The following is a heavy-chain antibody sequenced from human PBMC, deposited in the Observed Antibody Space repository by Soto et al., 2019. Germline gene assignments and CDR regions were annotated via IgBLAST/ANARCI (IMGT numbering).Heavy chain of an antibody. CDR3: ARAPDGSGSYYYFDY. D-gene: IGHD3-22*01. CDR1: GFTFSSYW. J-gene: IGHJ4*02. V-gene: IGHV3-7*03. CDR2: INRDGSER. Sequence: LRLSCAASGFTFSSYWMSWVRQAPGKGLQWVANINRDGSERYYVDSLKGRSTISRDNAENSLYLQLNSLRAEDTAVYYCARAPDGSGSYYYFDYWGQGTLVTVSS.